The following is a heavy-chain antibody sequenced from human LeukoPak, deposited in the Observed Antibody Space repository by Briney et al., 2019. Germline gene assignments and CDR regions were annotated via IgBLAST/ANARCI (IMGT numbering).Heavy chain of an antibody. V-gene: IGHV4-59*08. CDR2: IDYGGST. J-gene: IGHJ4*02. CDR3: ARSRSWPQYYFDY. CDR1: GGSISSYY. D-gene: IGHD6-13*01. Sequence: ASETLSLTCTVSGGSISSYYWSWIRQPPGKGLEWIGFIDYGGSTNYNPSLKSRVTISVDTSKNQFSLKLGSLTAADTAVYYCARSRSWPQYYFDYWGQGTLVTVSS.